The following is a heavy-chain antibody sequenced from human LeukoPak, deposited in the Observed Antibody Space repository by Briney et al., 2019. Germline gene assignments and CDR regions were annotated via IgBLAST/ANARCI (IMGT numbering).Heavy chain of an antibody. J-gene: IGHJ3*02. CDR2: INPNSGGT. D-gene: IGHD2-21*02. Sequence: ASVKVSCTASGYTFTGYYMHWVRQAPGQGLEWMGWINPNSGGTNYAQKFQGRVTITRDTSASTAYMELSSLRSEDTAVYYCAKSGVTASDAFDIWDQGTMVIVSS. CDR3: AKSGVTASDAFDI. V-gene: IGHV1-2*02. CDR1: GYTFTGYY.